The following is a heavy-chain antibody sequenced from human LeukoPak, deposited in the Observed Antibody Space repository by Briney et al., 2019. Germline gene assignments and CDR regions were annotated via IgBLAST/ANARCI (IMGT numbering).Heavy chain of an antibody. CDR3: TRPSYDSSVSGVVY. D-gene: IGHD3-22*01. J-gene: IGHJ4*02. CDR1: GFTFSGSA. V-gene: IGHV3-73*01. CDR2: IRSKANSYAT. Sequence: GRSLRLSCATSGFTFSGSAIHWVRQASGKGLEWVGRIRSKANSYATTDVASVRGRFSISRDDSKNTAYLQMNSLKTEDTAVYYCTRPSYDSSVSGVVYWGQGTLVTVSS.